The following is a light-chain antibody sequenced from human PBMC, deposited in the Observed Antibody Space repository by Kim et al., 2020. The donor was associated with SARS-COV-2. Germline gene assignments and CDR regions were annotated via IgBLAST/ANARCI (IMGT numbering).Light chain of an antibody. J-gene: IGLJ2*01. CDR2: INN. V-gene: IGLV1-44*01. Sequence: GQRVPISCSGSITNIGSNTVNWYQQLPGQAPKLLIYINNRRPSGVPDRFSGSKSGTSASLAITGLQSDDEGHYFCAARDESLNGVIFGGGTQLTVL. CDR3: AARDESLNGVI. CDR1: ITNIGSNT.